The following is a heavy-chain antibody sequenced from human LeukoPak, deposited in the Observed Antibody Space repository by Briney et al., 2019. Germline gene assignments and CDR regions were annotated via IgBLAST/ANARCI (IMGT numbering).Heavy chain of an antibody. Sequence: GGSLRLSCAASGFTFSGSAMHWVRQASGKGLEWVGRIRSKANSYATAYAASVKGRFTISRDDSKNTAYLQMNSLKTEDTAVYYCTSSLFSDLQDSSGFISYYFDYWGQGTLVTVSS. J-gene: IGHJ4*02. CDR3: TSSLFSDLQDSSGFISYYFDY. CDR2: IRSKANSYAT. D-gene: IGHD3-22*01. V-gene: IGHV3-73*01. CDR1: GFTFSGSA.